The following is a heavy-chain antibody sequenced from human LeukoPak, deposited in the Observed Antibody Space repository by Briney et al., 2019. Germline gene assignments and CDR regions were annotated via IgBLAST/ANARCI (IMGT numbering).Heavy chain of an antibody. CDR2: INSDGSST. D-gene: IGHD1-26*01. J-gene: IGHJ4*02. Sequence: GGSLRLSCAASGFTFSSYWMHWVRQAPGKGLVWVSRINSDGSSTSYADSVKGRFTISRDNAKNTLHLQMNRLRAEETAVYYCASYSGSYYGFDYWGQGTLVTVSS. CDR1: GFTFSSYW. CDR3: ASYSGSYYGFDY. V-gene: IGHV3-74*01.